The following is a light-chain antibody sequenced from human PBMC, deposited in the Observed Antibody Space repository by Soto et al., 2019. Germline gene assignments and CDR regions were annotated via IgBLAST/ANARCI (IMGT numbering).Light chain of an antibody. J-gene: IGLJ2*01. Sequence: SYELTQPPSVSVSPGQTATMTCSGDKLGSKYVCWYQQKPGQSPVLVIYDDTKQPSGIPERFSGSNSGNTATLTISGTQAMDEADYYCQAGDNSVVFGGGTKLTVL. CDR2: DDT. V-gene: IGLV3-1*01. CDR3: QAGDNSVV. CDR1: KLGSKY.